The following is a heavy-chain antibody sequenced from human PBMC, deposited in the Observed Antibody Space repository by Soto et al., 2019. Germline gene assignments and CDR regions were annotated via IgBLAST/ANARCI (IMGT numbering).Heavy chain of an antibody. CDR2: ISPIIGTA. Sequence: SVKVSCKASGYTFTSYGISWVRQAPGQGLEWMGGISPIIGTANYAQKLQGRVTITTDASTSTAYMELSSLRSEDTAVYYCSKHYYGSGFDYWGQGTLVTVSS. J-gene: IGHJ4*02. V-gene: IGHV1-69*05. CDR1: GYTFTSYG. CDR3: SKHYYGSGFDY. D-gene: IGHD3-10*01.